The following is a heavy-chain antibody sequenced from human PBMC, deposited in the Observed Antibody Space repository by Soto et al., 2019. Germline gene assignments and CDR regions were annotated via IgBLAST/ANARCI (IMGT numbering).Heavy chain of an antibody. D-gene: IGHD6-6*01. J-gene: IGHJ5*02. CDR2: INPHNGDT. Sequence: ASVKVSCKASGYTFTGYYVHWLRQAPGQGLEWMGWINPHNGDTIYAQKFQGRVTMTTDTSTSTAYMELRSLRSDDTAVYYCARDSVAVRPGWFDPWGQGTLVTVSS. V-gene: IGHV1-2*02. CDR3: ARDSVAVRPGWFDP. CDR1: GYTFTGYY.